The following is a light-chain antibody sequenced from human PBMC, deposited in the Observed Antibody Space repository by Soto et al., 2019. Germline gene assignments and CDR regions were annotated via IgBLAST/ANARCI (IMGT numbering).Light chain of an antibody. CDR2: NNN. CDR1: SSNIGTNA. V-gene: IGLV1-44*01. Sequence: QSVLTQPPSASGTPLQRVTISCSGGSSNIGTNAVNWYQQLPGTAPKLLIYNNNQRPSGVPDRFSGSKSGTSASLAISGLQSEDEADYYCAAWDESLNGYVFGTGTKVTVL. CDR3: AAWDESLNGYV. J-gene: IGLJ1*01.